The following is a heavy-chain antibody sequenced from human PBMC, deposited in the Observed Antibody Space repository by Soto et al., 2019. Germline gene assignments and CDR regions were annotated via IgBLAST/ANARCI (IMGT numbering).Heavy chain of an antibody. CDR1: GYTFTSYG. J-gene: IGHJ5*02. V-gene: IGHV1-3*01. CDR2: INAANGDT. D-gene: IGHD6-13*01. CDR3: VRRQVSATGIDWFDP. Sequence: QVQLVQSGTEVKKPGASVKVSCKASGYTFTSYGIHWVRQAPGQRLEWMGWINAANGDTKYSPKFQGRVNITRDTSESTAYMELSSLRSEDTAVYYCVRRQVSATGIDWFDPWGQGTLVTVSS.